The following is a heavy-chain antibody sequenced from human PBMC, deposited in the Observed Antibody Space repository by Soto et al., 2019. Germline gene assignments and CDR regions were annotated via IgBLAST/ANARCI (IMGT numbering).Heavy chain of an antibody. J-gene: IGHJ5*02. V-gene: IGHV4-4*07. CDR3: VRDGKKTLRDWFDP. Sequence: ETLSPTFTLSGASIGGFYWSSILMSAGKGLEWIGRIYATGTTDYKPSLKSRVMMSVDTSKKQFSLKLRSVTAADTAVYYCVRDGKKTLRDWFDPWGK. CDR2: IYATGTT. D-gene: IGHD1-1*01. CDR1: GASIGGFY.